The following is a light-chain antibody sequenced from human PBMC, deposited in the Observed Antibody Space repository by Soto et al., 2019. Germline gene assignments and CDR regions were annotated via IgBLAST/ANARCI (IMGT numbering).Light chain of an antibody. CDR1: QSVGNK. CDR3: HQYASWSPFT. V-gene: IGKV3-15*01. Sequence: EIVLTQSPVTLSVSTGERATLSCRASQSVGNKLGWYQQRPGQAPRLLIIGASTRATGVPAKFSGSGSGPECSITINNLQSEASAIYFCHQYASWSPFTFGQGTRLEMK. CDR2: GAS. J-gene: IGKJ5*01.